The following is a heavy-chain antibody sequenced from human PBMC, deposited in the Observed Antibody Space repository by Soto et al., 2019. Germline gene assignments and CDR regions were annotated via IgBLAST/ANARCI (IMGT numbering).Heavy chain of an antibody. J-gene: IGHJ4*02. D-gene: IGHD4-17*01. V-gene: IGHV3-33*01. CDR1: GFTFSSYG. CDR2: IWYDGSNK. CDR3: ARDHRYGDYENLFDY. Sequence: QVQLVESGGGVVQPGRSLRLSCAASGFTFSSYGMHWVRQAPGKGLEWVAVIWYDGSNKYYADSVKGRFTISRDNSKNTLYLQMNSLRAEDTAVYYCARDHRYGDYENLFDYWGQGTLVTVSS.